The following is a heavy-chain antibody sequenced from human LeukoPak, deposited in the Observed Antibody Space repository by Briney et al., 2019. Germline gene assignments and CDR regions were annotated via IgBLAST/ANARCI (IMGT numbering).Heavy chain of an antibody. V-gene: IGHV4-59*01. J-gene: IGHJ3*02. CDR2: IYYSGST. CDR3: ARDRGYYDSSGTDAFDI. D-gene: IGHD3-22*01. CDR1: GGSISSYY. Sequence: SETLSLTCTVSGGSISSYYWSWIRQPPGKGLEWIGYIYYSGSTNHNPSLKSRVTISVDTSKNQFSLKLSSVTAADTAVYYCARDRGYYDSSGTDAFDIWGQGTMVTVSS.